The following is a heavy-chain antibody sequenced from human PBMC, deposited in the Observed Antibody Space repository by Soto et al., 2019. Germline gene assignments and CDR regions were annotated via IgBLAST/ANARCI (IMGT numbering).Heavy chain of an antibody. CDR2: INHSGST. Sequence: SETLSLTCAVYGGSFSGYYWSWIRQPPGKGLEWIGEINHSGSTNYNPSLKSRVTISVDTPKNQLSQKLSAVTAADTAVYYCASRRLYCSGGSCYSPTDYWGQGTLVTVSS. V-gene: IGHV4-34*01. CDR3: ASRRLYCSGGSCYSPTDY. J-gene: IGHJ4*02. D-gene: IGHD2-15*01. CDR1: GGSFSGYY.